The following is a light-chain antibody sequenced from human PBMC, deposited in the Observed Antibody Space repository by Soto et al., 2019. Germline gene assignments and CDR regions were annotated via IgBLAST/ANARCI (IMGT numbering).Light chain of an antibody. CDR1: QGISNY. J-gene: IGKJ1*01. CDR2: AAS. CDR3: QKYNSAPRT. Sequence: DIQMTQSPSSLSASVGYRVTITCRASQGISNYLAWYQQKPGKVPKLLIYAASTLQTGVPSRFSGSGSGTDITLTISSLQPEDVATYYCQKYNSAPRTFGQGTKVEIK. V-gene: IGKV1-27*01.